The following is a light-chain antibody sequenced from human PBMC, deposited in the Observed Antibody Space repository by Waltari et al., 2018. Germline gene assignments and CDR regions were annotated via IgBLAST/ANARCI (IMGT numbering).Light chain of an antibody. V-gene: IGLV2-8*01. CDR1: SSDVGGYEY. Sequence: QSALTQPPSASGSPGQSVTISCTGTSSDVGGYEYGSWYQQHPGKAPKLMIYEVSKRPSGVPDRFSGSKSDNTASLTVSGLQAEDEADYYCNSYAGSNNWVFGGGTKLTVL. CDR3: NSYAGSNNWV. J-gene: IGLJ3*02. CDR2: EVS.